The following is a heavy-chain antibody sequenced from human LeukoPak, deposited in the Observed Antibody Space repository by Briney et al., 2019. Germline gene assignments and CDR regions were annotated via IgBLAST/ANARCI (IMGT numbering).Heavy chain of an antibody. CDR1: GFTFSTYA. D-gene: IGHD3-9*01. CDR3: ARVLQYFEALDY. CDR2: ANGNDGS. J-gene: IGHJ4*02. V-gene: IGHV3-23*01. Sequence: GGSLRLSCAASGFTFSTYAMTWVRQGPAKGLEWVSTANGNDGSYYADSVKGRFTISRDIFKNTLYLQMNSLRVEDTAIYYCARVLQYFEALDYWGQGVLVTVSS.